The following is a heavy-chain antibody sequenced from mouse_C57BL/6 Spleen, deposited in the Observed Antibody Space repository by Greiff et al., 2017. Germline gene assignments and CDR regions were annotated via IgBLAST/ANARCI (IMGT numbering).Heavy chain of an antibody. CDR1: GFSLTSYG. CDR2: IWRGGST. D-gene: IGHD2-12*01. Sequence: VQGVESGPGLVQPSQSLSITCTVSGFSLTSYGVHWVRQSPGKGLEWLGVIWRGGSTDYNAAFMSRLSITKDNSKSQVFFKMNSLQADDTAIYYCAKGEDDQAWFAYWGQGTLVTVSA. J-gene: IGHJ3*01. V-gene: IGHV2-5*01. CDR3: AKGEDDQAWFAY.